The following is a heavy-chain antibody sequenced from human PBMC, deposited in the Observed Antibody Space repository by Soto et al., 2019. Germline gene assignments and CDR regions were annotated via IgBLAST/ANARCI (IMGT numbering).Heavy chain of an antibody. J-gene: IGHJ5*02. CDR1: GFSLTTSGVG. CDR2: IYWDDDK. V-gene: IGHV2-5*02. Sequence: QITLKESGPTLVKPTQTLTLTCTFSGFSLTTSGVGVGWIRQPPGKALEWLALIYWDDDKRYSPSLKSRLTNPKETPKNPVVLNMTKLDPADPATYFCAHRTTSVTWWVDPWGQGTLVTVSS. CDR3: AHRTTSVTWWVDP. D-gene: IGHD4-17*01.